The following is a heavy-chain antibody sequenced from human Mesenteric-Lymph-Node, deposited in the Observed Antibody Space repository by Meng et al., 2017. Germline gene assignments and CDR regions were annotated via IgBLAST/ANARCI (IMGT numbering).Heavy chain of an antibody. CDR3: ARDLAYFDY. Sequence: GESLKISCAASGFTFSSYEMNWVRQAPGKGLEWVANIRQDASTKNYVDSVKGRFTISRDNAKNSLYLQMNSLRAEDTAVYYCARDLAYFDYWGQGTLVTVSS. J-gene: IGHJ4*02. V-gene: IGHV3-7*01. CDR1: GFTFSSYE. CDR2: IRQDASTK.